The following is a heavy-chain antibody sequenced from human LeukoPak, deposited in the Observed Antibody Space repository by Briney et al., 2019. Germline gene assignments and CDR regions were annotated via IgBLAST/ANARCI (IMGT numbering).Heavy chain of an antibody. J-gene: IGHJ4*02. CDR3: ARDASGYGDYGLDY. V-gene: IGHV4-31*03. Sequence: SETLSLTCTVSDGSISSGAYYWSWVRQHPGKGLEWIGYVYYSGSTYYNPSLKSRVTLSVDTSKNQFSLNLTSVTAADTAVYYCARDASGYGDYGLDYWGQGTLVTVSS. D-gene: IGHD4-17*01. CDR1: DGSISSGAYY. CDR2: VYYSGST.